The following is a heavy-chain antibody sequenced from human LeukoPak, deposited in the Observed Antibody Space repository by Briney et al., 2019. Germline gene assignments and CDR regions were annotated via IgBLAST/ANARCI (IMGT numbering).Heavy chain of an antibody. D-gene: IGHD6-13*01. CDR2: IYSAGDT. CDR3: ARSWKSDSWVNYYGMDV. CDR1: GFTVSSEY. Sequence: PGGSLRLSCAASGFTVSSEYLSWVRQAPGKGLEWVSTIYSAGDTFYADSVKGRFTISRDNSNNMLYLQMNSLRAEDTATYYCARSWKSDSWVNYYGMDVWGQGTTVTVSS. J-gene: IGHJ6*02. V-gene: IGHV3-53*01.